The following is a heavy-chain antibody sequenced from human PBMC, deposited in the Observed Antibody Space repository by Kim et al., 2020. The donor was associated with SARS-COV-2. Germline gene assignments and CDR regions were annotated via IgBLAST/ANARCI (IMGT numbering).Heavy chain of an antibody. J-gene: IGHJ6*02. Sequence: ASVKVSCKASGYTFTSYGISWVRQAPGQGLEWMGWISAYNGNTNYAQKLQGRVTMTTDTSTSTAYMELRSLRSDDTAVYYCARDFPVWGCRGTAYYGMDVWGQGTTVTVSS. CDR1: GYTFTSYG. V-gene: IGHV1-18*04. D-gene: IGHD3-16*01. CDR3: ARDFPVWGCRGTAYYGMDV. CDR2: ISAYNGNT.